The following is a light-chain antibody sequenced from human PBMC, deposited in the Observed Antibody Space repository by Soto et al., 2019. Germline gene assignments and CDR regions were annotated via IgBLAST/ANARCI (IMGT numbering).Light chain of an antibody. CDR2: EGT. CDR3: YSYAGTSTWV. V-gene: IGLV2-23*01. Sequence: QSVLTQPASVSESPGQSITISCTGTNNDVGNYKLVSWFQHHLGKAPKLIIYEGTKRPSGVSNRFSASQSGSTASLTISGLQAEDEADYYCYSYAGTSTWVFGGGTKVTVL. J-gene: IGLJ3*02. CDR1: NNDVGNYKL.